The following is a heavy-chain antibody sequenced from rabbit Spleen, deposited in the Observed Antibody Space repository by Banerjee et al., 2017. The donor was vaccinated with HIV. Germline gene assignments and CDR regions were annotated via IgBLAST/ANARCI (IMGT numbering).Heavy chain of an antibody. CDR1: GFSFSSGYD. J-gene: IGHJ4*01. V-gene: IGHV1S40*01. Sequence: VESGGGLVRPGASLTLTCKASGFSFSSGYDMCWVRQAPGKGLEWIGCIYTGSGSTRYATWARGRFTISKTSSTTVTLQMTSLTDADTATYFCVREVAAKLNLWGPGTLVTVS. D-gene: IGHD4-1*01. CDR3: VREVAAKLNL. CDR2: IYTGSGST.